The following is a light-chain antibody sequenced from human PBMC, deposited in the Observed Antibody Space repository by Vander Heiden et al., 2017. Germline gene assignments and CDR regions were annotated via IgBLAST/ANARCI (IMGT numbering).Light chain of an antibody. CDR1: QGISSY. Sequence: AIRITQSPSSLSASTGDRVTITCRASQGISSYLAWYQQKPGKAPKLLIYAASTLQSGVPSRFSGSGSGTDFTLTISCLQSEDFATYYCQQDDSYPDTFGQGTKMXIK. CDR2: AAS. CDR3: QQDDSYPDT. J-gene: IGKJ2*01. V-gene: IGKV1-8*01.